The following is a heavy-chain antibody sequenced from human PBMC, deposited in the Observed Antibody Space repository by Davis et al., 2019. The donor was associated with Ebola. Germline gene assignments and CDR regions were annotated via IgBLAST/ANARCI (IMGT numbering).Heavy chain of an antibody. Sequence: GESLKISCAASGFDFDAYAMHWVRQAPGKGLERLSLISWDGGSTHYADFVQGRFTISRDNFRNMLYLQMNSLGAEDTAVYFCAKGGWADNWGQGTLVTVSP. CDR1: GFDFDAYA. V-gene: IGHV3-43D*04. CDR3: AKGGWADN. CDR2: ISWDGGST. J-gene: IGHJ4*02. D-gene: IGHD6-19*01.